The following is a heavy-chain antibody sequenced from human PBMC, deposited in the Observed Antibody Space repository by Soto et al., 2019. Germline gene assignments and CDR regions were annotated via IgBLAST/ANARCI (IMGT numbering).Heavy chain of an antibody. Sequence: GGSLRLSCAASGFTFSDYYMSWIRQAPGKGLEWVSYISSSSSYTNYADSVKGRFTISRDNAKNSLYLQMNSLRAEDTAVYYCARSYSSFPLVIDYWGQGTLVTVSS. CDR1: GFTFSDYY. CDR2: ISSSSSYT. CDR3: ARSYSSFPLVIDY. V-gene: IGHV3-11*06. D-gene: IGHD6-6*01. J-gene: IGHJ4*02.